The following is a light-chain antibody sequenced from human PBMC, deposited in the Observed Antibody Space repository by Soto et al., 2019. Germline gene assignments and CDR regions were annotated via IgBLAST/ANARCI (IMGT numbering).Light chain of an antibody. CDR2: RNN. J-gene: IGLJ2*01. CDR3: SGWYDSLSGVV. CDR1: SSNIGSNY. Sequence: QSVLTQPPSASGTPGQRVTISCSGSSSNIGSNYVYWYQQLPGTAPKLLIYRNNQRPSGGPDRFSGYKSGTSTSLAISGLRSEDEADYYCSGWYDSLSGVVFGGGTKLTVL. V-gene: IGLV1-47*01.